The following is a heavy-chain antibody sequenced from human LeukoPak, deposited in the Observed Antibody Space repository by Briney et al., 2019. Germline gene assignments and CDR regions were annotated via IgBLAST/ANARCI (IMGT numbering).Heavy chain of an antibody. CDR1: GYTFTSYG. D-gene: IGHD6-13*01. CDR2: IIPIFGTA. V-gene: IGHV1-69*05. J-gene: IGHJ4*02. CDR3: ASRELVPKAKYYFDY. Sequence: SVKVSCKASGYTFTSYGISWVRQAPGQRLEWMGRIIPIFGTANYAQKFQGRVTITTDESTSTAYMELSSLRSEDTAVYYCASRELVPKAKYYFDYWGQGTLVTVSS.